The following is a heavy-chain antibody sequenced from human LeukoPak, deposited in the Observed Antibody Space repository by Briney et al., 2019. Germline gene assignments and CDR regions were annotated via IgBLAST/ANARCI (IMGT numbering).Heavy chain of an antibody. J-gene: IGHJ4*02. CDR2: IYYSGST. CDR1: GGSISTYY. D-gene: IGHD1-20*01. Sequence: SETLSLACTVSGGSISTYYWSWIRQPPGKGLEWIGYIYYSGSTNYNSSLKSRVTISIDTSKNQFSLGLSSVTAADTAVYYCARDNLADYFDYWGQGTLVTVSS. CDR3: ARDNLADYFDY. V-gene: IGHV4-59*01.